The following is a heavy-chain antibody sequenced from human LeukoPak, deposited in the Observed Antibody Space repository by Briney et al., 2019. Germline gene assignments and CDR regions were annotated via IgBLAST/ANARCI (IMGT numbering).Heavy chain of an antibody. CDR2: ISYSGST. CDR3: AGGIAHNWFDP. CDR1: GGSISRSSYY. Sequence: NPSETLSLTCTVTGGSISRSSYYWGWIRQPPGKGLEWIGTISYSGSTYYTPSLKRRVTISVGTSKNQFSLNLSSVTAADTAVFYCAGGIAHNWFDPWGQGTLVTVSS. J-gene: IGHJ5*02. D-gene: IGHD2-21*01. V-gene: IGHV4-39*01.